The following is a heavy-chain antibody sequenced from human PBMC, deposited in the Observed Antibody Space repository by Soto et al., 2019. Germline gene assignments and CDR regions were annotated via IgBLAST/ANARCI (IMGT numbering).Heavy chain of an antibody. Sequence: QITLKESGPTLVKPTQTLTLTCTFSGFSLSTSGVGVGWIRQPPGKALEWLALIYWDDDKRYSPSLKSRLTITKDTSKNQLVLTMTNMDPVDTATYYCAHSNEGIFGPPFGKAHNWFDPWGQGTLVTVSS. J-gene: IGHJ5*02. V-gene: IGHV2-5*02. CDR1: GFSLSTSGVG. CDR3: AHSNEGIFGPPFGKAHNWFDP. D-gene: IGHD3-3*01. CDR2: IYWDDDK.